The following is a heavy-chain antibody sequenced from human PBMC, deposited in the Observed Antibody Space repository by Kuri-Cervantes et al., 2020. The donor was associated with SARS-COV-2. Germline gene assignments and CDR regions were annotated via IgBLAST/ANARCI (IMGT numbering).Heavy chain of an antibody. J-gene: IGHJ4*02. Sequence: SQTLSLTCAVYGGSFSGYYWSWIRQPPGKGLEWIGEINHSGSTNYNPSLKSRVTISVDTSKNQFSLKLSSVTAADTAVYYCARGRNYYDSSGYFYYFDYWGQGTLVTVFS. CDR1: GGSFSGYY. V-gene: IGHV4-34*01. CDR2: INHSGST. D-gene: IGHD3-22*01. CDR3: ARGRNYYDSSGYFYYFDY.